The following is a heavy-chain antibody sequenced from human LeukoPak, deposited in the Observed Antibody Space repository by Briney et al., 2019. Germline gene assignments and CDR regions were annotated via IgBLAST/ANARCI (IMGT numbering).Heavy chain of an antibody. V-gene: IGHV4-34*01. Sequence: SETLSLTCAVYGGSFSGFYWTWIRQPPGKGLEWIGEINHSGSTNYNPSLKSRVTISVDTSKNQFSLKLSSVTVADTAVYYCAREPLVGAIIATPWGQGTLVTVSS. J-gene: IGHJ5*02. D-gene: IGHD1-26*01. CDR2: INHSGST. CDR1: GGSFSGFY. CDR3: AREPLVGAIIATP.